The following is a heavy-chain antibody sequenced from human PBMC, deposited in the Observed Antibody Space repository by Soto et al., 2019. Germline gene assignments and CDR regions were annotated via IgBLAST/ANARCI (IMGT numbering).Heavy chain of an antibody. D-gene: IGHD3-16*01. CDR1: GFTFSSFS. J-gene: IGHJ4*02. Sequence: GGSLRLSCAASGFTFSSFSMNWVRQAPGKGLEWVSGISGSSGTIYYADSVEGRFTISRDNAKNTLCLQMNSLRDEDTALYYWEQGGQSQHPYEFDFWGQGTLVTVSS. CDR3: EQGGQSQHPYEFDF. V-gene: IGHV3-48*02. CDR2: ISGSSGTI.